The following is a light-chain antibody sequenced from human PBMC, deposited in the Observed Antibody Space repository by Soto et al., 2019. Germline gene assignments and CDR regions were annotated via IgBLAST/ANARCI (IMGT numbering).Light chain of an antibody. CDR1: ASIINC. V-gene: IGKV1-5*03. CDR3: QQYDTYWT. J-gene: IGKJ1*01. CDR2: KPS. Sequence: DIQMTQYPSTLSASVGERVIITCRASASIINCLAWYQQKPGKAPNLLIYKPSSLISGVPLRFSGSGSGTEFTLTIYSLQPDDFATYYCQQYDTYWTVGRGTKVEFK.